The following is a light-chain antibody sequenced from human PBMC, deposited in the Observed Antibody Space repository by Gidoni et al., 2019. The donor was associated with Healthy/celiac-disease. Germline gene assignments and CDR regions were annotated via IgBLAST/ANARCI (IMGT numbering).Light chain of an antibody. CDR3: QVWDSSSDHVV. Sequence: SYVLTQPPSVSVAPGKTARSTCGGNNIGSKTVHWYQQMPGQAPVLVIYYDSDRPSGIPERFSGSNSGNTATLTINRVEAGDEADYYCQVWDSSSDHVVFGGGTKLTVL. CDR1: NIGSKT. V-gene: IGLV3-21*04. CDR2: YDS. J-gene: IGLJ2*01.